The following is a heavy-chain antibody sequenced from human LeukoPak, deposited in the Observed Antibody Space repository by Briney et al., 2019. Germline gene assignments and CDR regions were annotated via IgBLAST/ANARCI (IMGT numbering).Heavy chain of an antibody. D-gene: IGHD2-15*01. Sequence: PGGSLTLSCAASRFTLSSYVMSWVRQAPGKGLEWVSDISSSGDSTHYARSVEGRFTSSRDNSKNTVCLQMNSLRAEDTAVYYCAKRAVGAAYYFDYWGQGTLVTVSS. J-gene: IGHJ4*02. V-gene: IGHV3-23*01. CDR2: ISSSGDST. CDR1: RFTLSSYV. CDR3: AKRAVGAAYYFDY.